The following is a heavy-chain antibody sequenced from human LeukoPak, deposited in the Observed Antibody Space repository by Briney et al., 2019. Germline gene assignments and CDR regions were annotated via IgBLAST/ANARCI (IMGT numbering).Heavy chain of an antibody. J-gene: IGHJ3*01. D-gene: IGHD5/OR15-5a*01. CDR1: GFTFSSYS. Sequence: GGSLRLSCAASGFTFSSYSMNWVRQAPGKGLEWVSYISSSSSTIYYADSVKGRFAISRDNAKNSLYLQMNSLRAEDTAVYYCARSLNKMSVSRDWGQGTMVTVSS. CDR3: ARSLNKMSVSRD. CDR2: ISSSSSTI. V-gene: IGHV3-48*01.